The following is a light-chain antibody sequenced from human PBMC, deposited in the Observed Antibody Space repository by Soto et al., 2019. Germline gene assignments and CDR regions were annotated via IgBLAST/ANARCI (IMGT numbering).Light chain of an antibody. CDR3: HHFGSLPET. V-gene: IGKV3-20*01. Sequence: EVVLTQSPGTLSLSPGERVTLSCRASQSVASSYLAWYQQKPGRAPRLLFYSASSRATGITDRFSGSGSGTDFTLTISRLEPEDFAVYYCHHFGSLPETFCQGTNVE. CDR2: SAS. J-gene: IGKJ1*01. CDR1: QSVASSY.